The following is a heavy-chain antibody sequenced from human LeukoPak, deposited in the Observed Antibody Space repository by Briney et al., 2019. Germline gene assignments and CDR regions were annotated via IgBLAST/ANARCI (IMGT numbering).Heavy chain of an antibody. J-gene: IGHJ4*02. CDR1: GFTFSDYY. V-gene: IGHV3-11*01. D-gene: IGHD1-7*01. CDR2: ISSSGSTI. Sequence: GGSLRLSGAASGFTFSDYYMGWIRQAPGKGLGGVSYISSSGSTIYYADSVKGRFTISRDNAKNSLYLQMNSLRAEDTAVYYCACGDNWNYGPTGNPSDYWGQGTLVTVSS. CDR3: ACGDNWNYGPTGNPSDY.